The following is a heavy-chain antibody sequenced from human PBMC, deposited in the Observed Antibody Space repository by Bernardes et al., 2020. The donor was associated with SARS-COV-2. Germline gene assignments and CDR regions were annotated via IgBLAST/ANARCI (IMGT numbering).Heavy chain of an antibody. CDR3: ARAWGGSYYGGMDV. J-gene: IGHJ6*02. Sequence: GGSLRLSCAASGFTFSSYAMHWVRQAPGKGLEWVAVISYDGSNKYYADSVKGRFTFSRDNSKNTLYLQMNSLRAEDTAIYYCARAWGGSYYGGMDVWGQGTTVTVSS. V-gene: IGHV3-30*03. CDR1: GFTFSSYA. D-gene: IGHD1-26*01. CDR2: ISYDGSNK.